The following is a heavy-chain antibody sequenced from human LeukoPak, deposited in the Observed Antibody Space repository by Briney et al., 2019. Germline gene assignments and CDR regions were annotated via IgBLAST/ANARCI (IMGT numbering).Heavy chain of an antibody. CDR1: GYTFTSYD. D-gene: IGHD1-1*01. CDR2: MNPNSGNT. Sequence: GASVKVSCKASGYTFTSYDINWVRQATGQGLEWMGWMNPNSGNTGYAQKFQGRVTMTRNTSISTAYMELSSLRSEDTAVYYCARVPQRNVRYWYYYMDVWGKGTTVTISS. V-gene: IGHV1-8*01. J-gene: IGHJ6*03. CDR3: ARVPQRNVRYWYYYMDV.